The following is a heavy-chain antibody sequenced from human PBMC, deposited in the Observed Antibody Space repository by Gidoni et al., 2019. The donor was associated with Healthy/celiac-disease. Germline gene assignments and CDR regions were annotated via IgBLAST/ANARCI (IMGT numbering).Heavy chain of an antibody. Sequence: QVQLVESGGGVVQPGRSLRLSCAASGFPFVSYAMHWVRQAPGTGLEWVAVISYDGSNKYYADSVKGRFTISRDNSKNTLYLQMNSLRAEDTAVYYCARGGGRGDTAMVHFDYWGQGTLVTVSS. V-gene: IGHV3-30*04. CDR3: ARGGGRGDTAMVHFDY. CDR1: GFPFVSYA. CDR2: ISYDGSNK. D-gene: IGHD5-18*01. J-gene: IGHJ4*02.